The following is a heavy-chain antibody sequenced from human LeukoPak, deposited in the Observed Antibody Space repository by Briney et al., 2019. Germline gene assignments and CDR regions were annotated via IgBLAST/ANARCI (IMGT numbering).Heavy chain of an antibody. D-gene: IGHD3-10*01. J-gene: IGHJ4*02. Sequence: SETLSLTCGVSGGAITNYYWNWIRQAPGKGLEWLGYIYYTGSTTYNPSVKSRITISLGTSKKQISLKLRSVTAADTAVYYCARPSTHGGLDYWGQGTLVTVSS. CDR1: GGAITNYY. CDR3: ARPSTHGGLDY. CDR2: IYYTGST. V-gene: IGHV4-59*01.